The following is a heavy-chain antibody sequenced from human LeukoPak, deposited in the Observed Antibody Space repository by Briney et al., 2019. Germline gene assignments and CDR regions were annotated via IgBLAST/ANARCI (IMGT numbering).Heavy chain of an antibody. CDR1: GFTFSSYA. CDR2: ISGSGGST. CDR3: AKDGAVPYYFDY. D-gene: IGHD6-19*01. Sequence: PGGSLRLSCAASGFTFSSYAMSWVRQAPGKGLEWVSAISGSGGSTYYADSVKGRLTISRDNSKNMLYLQMNSLRAEDTALYYCAKDGAVPYYFDYWGQGTLVTVSS. V-gene: IGHV3-23*01. J-gene: IGHJ4*02.